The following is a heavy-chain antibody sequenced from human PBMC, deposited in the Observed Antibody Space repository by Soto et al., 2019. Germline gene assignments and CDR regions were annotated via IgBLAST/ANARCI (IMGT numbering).Heavy chain of an antibody. D-gene: IGHD6-19*01. Sequence: GGSLRLSCAASGLTFSSYAMSWVRQAPGKGLEWVSAISASGGSTYYADSVKGRFTISRDNSKNTLYLQMNSLRAEDTAVYYCAKYSSGWYYPFDYWGQGTLVTVSS. V-gene: IGHV3-23*01. CDR3: AKYSSGWYYPFDY. J-gene: IGHJ4*02. CDR1: GLTFSSYA. CDR2: ISASGGST.